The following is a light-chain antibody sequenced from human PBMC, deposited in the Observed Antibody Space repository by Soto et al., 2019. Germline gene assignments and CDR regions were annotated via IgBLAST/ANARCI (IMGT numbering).Light chain of an antibody. J-gene: IGLJ1*01. V-gene: IGLV2-14*01. Sequence: QSALTQPASVSGSPGQSITISCTGTSSDVGGYNYVSWYQQHPGKAPKHMIYEVSNRPSGVSNPFSGYKSGNTASLTISGLQAEDEADYDCSSYTGHGTPCAFGTGTKVTVL. CDR3: SSYTGHGTPCA. CDR2: EVS. CDR1: SSDVGGYNY.